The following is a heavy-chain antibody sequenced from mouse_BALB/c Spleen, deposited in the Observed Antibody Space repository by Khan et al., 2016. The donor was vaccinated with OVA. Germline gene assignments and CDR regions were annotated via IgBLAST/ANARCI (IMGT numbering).Heavy chain of an antibody. V-gene: IGHV1S132*01. CDR3: ARDGPDGAWFVY. CDR2: IYPGTNST. D-gene: IGHD2-3*01. CDR1: GYIFTSYW. J-gene: IGHJ3*01. Sequence: QVQLQQSGAELVRPGASVKLSCKTSGYIFTSYWIHWVKQRSGQGLEWIARIYPGTNSTYYNEKFKGKATLTADKSSNTADMQLSSLKSGDSSFDFCARDGPDGAWFVYWGQGTLATVSA.